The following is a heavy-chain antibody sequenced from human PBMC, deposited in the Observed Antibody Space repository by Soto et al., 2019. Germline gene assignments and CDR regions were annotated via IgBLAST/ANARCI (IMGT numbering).Heavy chain of an antibody. CDR1: GYTFTSYA. Sequence: SSVKVSCKASGYTFTSYAMHWVRQAPGQRLEWMGWINAGNGNTKYSQKVQGRVTITRDTSASTAYMELSSPRSEDTAVYCCARGTREGYSGYDWGYWGQGTLVIVS. CDR2: INAGNGNT. V-gene: IGHV1-3*01. J-gene: IGHJ4*02. D-gene: IGHD5-12*01. CDR3: ARGTREGYSGYDWGY.